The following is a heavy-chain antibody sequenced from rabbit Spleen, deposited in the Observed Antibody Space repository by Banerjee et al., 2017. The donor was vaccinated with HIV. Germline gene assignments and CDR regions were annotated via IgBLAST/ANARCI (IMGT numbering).Heavy chain of an antibody. CDR1: GFSFSNNYY. Sequence: EESGGDLVKSGASLTLTCTASGFSFSNNYYMCWVRQAPGKGLEWIACIYGGDGSSTAYANWAKGRFTISKTSSTTVPLQMTSLTAADTATYFCARNYVNAFDPWGQGTLVTVS. V-gene: IGHV1S40*01. CDR3: ARNYVNAFDP. D-gene: IGHD1-1*01. CDR2: IYGGDGSST. J-gene: IGHJ2*01.